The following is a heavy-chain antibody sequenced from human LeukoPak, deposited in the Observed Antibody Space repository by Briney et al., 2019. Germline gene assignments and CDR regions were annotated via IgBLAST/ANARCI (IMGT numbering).Heavy chain of an antibody. J-gene: IGHJ4*02. CDR2: ITLYNGNT. V-gene: IGHV1-68*01. D-gene: IGHD2-2*02. CDR3: ARLWIVPAAIIPVPMVYAMWDY. Sequence: ASVKVSCKASGYTFTYCSLHWLQQAPGQGLERMRWITLYNGNTNYAKKFQGRVTITRDMSLRTAYIELSSLRSEDSAVYYWARLWIVPAAIIPVPMVYAMWDYWGPGTLVTVSS. CDR1: GYTFTYCS.